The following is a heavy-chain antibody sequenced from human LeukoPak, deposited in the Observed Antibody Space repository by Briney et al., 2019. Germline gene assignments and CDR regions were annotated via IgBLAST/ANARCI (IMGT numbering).Heavy chain of an antibody. Sequence: GGSLRLSCAASGFTFNRNAISWVRQAPGKGLEWVSTIGGSGDKTFYADSVKGRFTISRDNPKNSVYLQMSSLRAEDTAVYYCLVTTRSRGFDYWGQGTLVTVSS. CDR1: GFTFNRNA. CDR2: IGGSGDKT. CDR3: LVTTRSRGFDY. J-gene: IGHJ4*02. V-gene: IGHV3-23*01. D-gene: IGHD1/OR15-1a*01.